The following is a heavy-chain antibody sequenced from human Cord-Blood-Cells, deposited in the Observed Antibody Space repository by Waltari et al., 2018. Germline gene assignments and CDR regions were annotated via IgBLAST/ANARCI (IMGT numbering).Heavy chain of an antibody. CDR2: IIPIFGTA. CDR1: GGTFSSYA. J-gene: IGHJ3*02. CDR3: ARDRGDVVVVAATRAFDI. Sequence: QVQLVQSGAEVKKPGSSVKVSCKASGGTFSSYAISWLRQPPGQGLEWMGGIIPIFGTANYAQKFQGRVTITADESTSTAYMELSSLRSEDTAVYYCARDRGDVVVVAATRAFDIWGQGTMVTVSS. V-gene: IGHV1-69*01. D-gene: IGHD2-15*01.